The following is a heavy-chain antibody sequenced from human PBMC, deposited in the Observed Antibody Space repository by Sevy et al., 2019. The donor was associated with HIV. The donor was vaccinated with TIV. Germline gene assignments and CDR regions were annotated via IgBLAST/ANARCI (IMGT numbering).Heavy chain of an antibody. V-gene: IGHV3-7*01. CDR3: ARTSGAGAFDI. CDR2: IKQDGSEK. D-gene: IGHD7-27*01. J-gene: IGHJ3*02. Sequence: GGSLRLSCAASGFTFSSYWMSWVRQASGKGLEWVANIKQDGSEKYYVDSVKGRFTISRDNAKNSLYLQMNSLRAEDTAVYYCARTSGAGAFDIWGQGTMVTVSS. CDR1: GFTFSSYW.